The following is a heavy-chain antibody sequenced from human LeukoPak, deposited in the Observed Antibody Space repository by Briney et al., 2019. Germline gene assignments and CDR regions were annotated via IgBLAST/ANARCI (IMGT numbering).Heavy chain of an antibody. CDR1: GFTFSSYA. CDR2: ISGSGDNT. V-gene: IGHV3-23*01. CDR3: AKDSSSFYYFDY. Sequence: GGSLRLSCAASGFTFSSYAMSWVRQAPGKGLEWVSGISGSGDNTYYADSVKGRFTISRDNSKNTLYLQMNSLRAEDTAVYYCAKDSSSFYYFDYWGQGTLVTVSS. D-gene: IGHD6-13*01. J-gene: IGHJ4*02.